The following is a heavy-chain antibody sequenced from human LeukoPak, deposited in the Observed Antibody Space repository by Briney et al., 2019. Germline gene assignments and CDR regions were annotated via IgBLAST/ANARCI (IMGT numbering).Heavy chain of an antibody. Sequence: SETLSLTCTVSGGSISSSSYYWGWIRQPPGKGLEWIGSIYYSGSTYYNPSLKSRVTISVDTSKNQFSLKVSSVTAADTAVYYCARPGLPTYGMDVWGQGTTVTVSS. V-gene: IGHV4-39*01. J-gene: IGHJ6*02. D-gene: IGHD4-11*01. CDR1: GGSISSSSYY. CDR3: ARPGLPTYGMDV. CDR2: IYYSGST.